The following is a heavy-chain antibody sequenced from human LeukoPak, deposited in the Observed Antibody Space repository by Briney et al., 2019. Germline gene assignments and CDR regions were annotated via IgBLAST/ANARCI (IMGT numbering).Heavy chain of an antibody. CDR3: ARSHYDFWSGYYSNWFDP. D-gene: IGHD3-3*01. J-gene: IGHJ5*02. Sequence: GASVEVCCKASGYTFTGYYMHWVRQAPGQGLEWMGWINPNSGGTNYAQKFQGRVTMTRDTSISTAYMELSRLRSDDTAVYYCARSHYDFWSGYYSNWFDPWGQGTLVTVSS. V-gene: IGHV1-2*02. CDR1: GYTFTGYY. CDR2: INPNSGGT.